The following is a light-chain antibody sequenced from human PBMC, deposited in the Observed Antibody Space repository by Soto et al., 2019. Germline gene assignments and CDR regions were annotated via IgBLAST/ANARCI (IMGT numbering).Light chain of an antibody. J-gene: IGKJ1*01. CDR2: GAS. CDR1: QSVSSSY. CDR3: QQYGSSPLGT. Sequence: EIVLTQSPGTLSLSPGERATLSCRASQSVSSSYLAWYQQKPGQAPRLLIYGASSRATGIPDRFSGSGSGTDFNLTISRLEPEDFAVYYCQQYGSSPLGTFGQGPKVEIK. V-gene: IGKV3-20*01.